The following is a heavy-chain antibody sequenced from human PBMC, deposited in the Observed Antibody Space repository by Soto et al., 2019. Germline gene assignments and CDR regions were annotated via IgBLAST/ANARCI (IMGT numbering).Heavy chain of an antibody. CDR1: GGSFSGYY. CDR2: INRSGST. J-gene: IGHJ6*02. V-gene: IGHV4-34*01. D-gene: IGHD3-16*01. Sequence: SETLSLTCAVYGGSFSGYYWSWIRQPPGKGLEWIGEINRSGSTNYNPSLKSRVTISVDTSKNQFSLKLSSVTAADTAVYYCARHFGDIQGAYNYYYYGMDVWGQGTTVTVSS. CDR3: ARHFGDIQGAYNYYYYGMDV.